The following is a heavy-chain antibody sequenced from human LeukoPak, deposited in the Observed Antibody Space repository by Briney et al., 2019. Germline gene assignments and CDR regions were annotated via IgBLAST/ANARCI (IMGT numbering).Heavy chain of an antibody. Sequence: SETLSLTCAVYGGSFSGYYWSWIRQPPGKGLEWLGEINHSGSTNYNPSLKSRVTISVDTSKNQFSLKLSSVTAADTAVYYCARFAYCGGHCWYYFDYWGQGSLVTVSS. J-gene: IGHJ4*02. CDR3: ARFAYCGGHCWYYFDY. V-gene: IGHV4-34*01. D-gene: IGHD2-21*02. CDR1: GGSFSGYY. CDR2: INHSGST.